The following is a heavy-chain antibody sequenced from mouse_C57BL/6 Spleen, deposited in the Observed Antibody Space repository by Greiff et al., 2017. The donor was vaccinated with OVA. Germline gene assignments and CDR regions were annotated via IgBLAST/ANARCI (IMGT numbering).Heavy chain of an antibody. CDR1: GYSITSGYY. V-gene: IGHV3-6*01. Sequence: EVQRVESGPGLVKPSQSLSLTCSVTGYSITSGYYWNWIRQFPGNKLEWMGYISYDGSNNYNPSLKNRIPITRDTSKNQFFLKLNSVTTEDTATYYCARDGAYDYDEDWYCDVGGTGATVTVAS. J-gene: IGHJ1*03. D-gene: IGHD2-4*01. CDR3: ARDGAYDYDEDWYCDV. CDR2: ISYDGSN.